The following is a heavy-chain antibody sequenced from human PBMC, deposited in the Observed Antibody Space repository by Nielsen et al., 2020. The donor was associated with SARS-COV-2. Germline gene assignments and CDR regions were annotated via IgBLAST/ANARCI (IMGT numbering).Heavy chain of an antibody. J-gene: IGHJ3*02. D-gene: IGHD3-3*01. CDR1: GGSADSGGYY. V-gene: IGHV4-31*03. CDR3: ARRRAGVTGGAFDI. Sequence: SEPLSPTCTVSGGSADSGGYYWSWIRQYPGKGLECIGYIHWSGKSYYNSSLKSRVTISLDTSKNQFSLNVNSVTAADTAVYYCARRRAGVTGGAFDIWGQGKLVTVSS. CDR2: IHWSGKS.